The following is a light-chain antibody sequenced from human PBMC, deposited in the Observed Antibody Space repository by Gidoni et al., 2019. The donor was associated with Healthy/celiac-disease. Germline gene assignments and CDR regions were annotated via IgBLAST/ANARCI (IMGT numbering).Light chain of an antibody. J-gene: IGKJ4*01. CDR2: KAS. Sequence: DIQMTKSPSTLSASVGDRVTITCRASQSISSWLAWYQQKPGKAPKLLIYKASSLESGVPSRFSGSGSGTEFTLTISSLQPDDFATDYCQQYNSYPLTFGGGTKVEIK. CDR1: QSISSW. CDR3: QQYNSYPLT. V-gene: IGKV1-5*03.